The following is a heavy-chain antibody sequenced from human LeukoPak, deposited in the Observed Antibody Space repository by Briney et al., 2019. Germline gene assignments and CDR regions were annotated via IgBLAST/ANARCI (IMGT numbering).Heavy chain of an antibody. V-gene: IGHV3-74*01. J-gene: IGHJ3*02. D-gene: IGHD3-10*01. CDR3: ARQIIGVGHTLDI. CDR1: GFTFSSYW. CDR2: IYSDGTGT. Sequence: PGGSLGLSCAASGFTFSSYWMHWVRQAPGKGLVWVSRIYSDGTGTNYADSVKGRFTISRDNAKNTLYLQMNSLRAEDTAVYYCARQIIGVGHTLDIWGQGTMVTVSS.